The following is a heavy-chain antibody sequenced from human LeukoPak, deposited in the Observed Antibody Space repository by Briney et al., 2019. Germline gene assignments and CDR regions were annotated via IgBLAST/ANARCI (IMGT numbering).Heavy chain of an antibody. CDR1: GYTFTGYY. V-gene: IGHV1-2*02. Sequence: KPGASVKVSCKASGYTFTGYYMHWVRQAPGQGLEWMGWINPNSGGANYAQKFQGRVTMTTDTSTSTAYMELRSLRSDDTAVYYCARDLLRTPYYDFWSGSERNYYYGMDVWGQGTTVTVSS. D-gene: IGHD3-3*01. J-gene: IGHJ6*02. CDR2: INPNSGGA. CDR3: ARDLLRTPYYDFWSGSERNYYYGMDV.